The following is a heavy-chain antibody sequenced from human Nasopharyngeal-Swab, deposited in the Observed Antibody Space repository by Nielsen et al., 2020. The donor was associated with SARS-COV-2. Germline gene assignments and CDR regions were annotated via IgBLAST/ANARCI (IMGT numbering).Heavy chain of an antibody. CDR1: GFTFSSYA. J-gene: IGHJ6*02. CDR2: ISGSGGST. V-gene: IGHV3-23*01. D-gene: IGHD3-10*01. CDR3: AKEVGLLWFGELTYYYYDMDV. Sequence: GESLKISCAASGFTFSSYAMSWVRQAPGKGLEWVSAISGSGGSTYYADSVKGRFTISRDNSKNTLYLQMNSLRAEDTAVYYCAKEVGLLWFGELTYYYYDMDVWGQGTTVTVSS.